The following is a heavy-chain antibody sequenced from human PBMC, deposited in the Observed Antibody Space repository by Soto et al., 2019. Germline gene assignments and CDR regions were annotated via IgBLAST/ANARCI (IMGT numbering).Heavy chain of an antibody. J-gene: IGHJ4*02. D-gene: IGHD2-21*02. CDR3: ARAWVVVTAPDY. Sequence: ASVKVSCKASGYTFTSYAMHSVRPAPGQRLEWMGWINAGNGNKKYSQKFQGRVTITRDTSASTAYMELSSLRSEDTAVYYCARAWVVVTAPDYWGQGTLVTVSS. CDR1: GYTFTSYA. CDR2: INAGNGNK. V-gene: IGHV1-3*01.